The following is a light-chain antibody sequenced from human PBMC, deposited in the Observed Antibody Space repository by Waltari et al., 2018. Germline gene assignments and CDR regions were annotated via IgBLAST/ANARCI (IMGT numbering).Light chain of an antibody. Sequence: DIQMTQSPSTLSASVGHRVTINCRASQSITNWLAWYQQKPGKAPKLLIYKASNLESVVPSRFSGSGSVTEFTLTISSLQPDDFATYYCQQYDNYWTFGQGTKVEIK. CDR1: QSITNW. J-gene: IGKJ1*01. CDR3: QQYDNYWT. V-gene: IGKV1-5*03. CDR2: KAS.